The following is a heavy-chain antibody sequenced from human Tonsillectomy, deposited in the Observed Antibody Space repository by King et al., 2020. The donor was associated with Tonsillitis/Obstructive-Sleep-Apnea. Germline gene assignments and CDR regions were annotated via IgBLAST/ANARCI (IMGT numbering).Heavy chain of an antibody. CDR3: AKDNSGSYYEGSYY. Sequence: VQLVESGGGVVQPGRSLRLSCAASGFTFSSYGMHWVRQAPGKGLEWVAVISYDGSNKYYADSVKGRFTISRDNSKNTLYLQMNSLRAEDTAVYYCAKDNSGSYYEGSYYWGQGTLVTVSS. CDR1: GFTFSSYG. D-gene: IGHD1-26*01. J-gene: IGHJ4*02. V-gene: IGHV3-30*18. CDR2: ISYDGSNK.